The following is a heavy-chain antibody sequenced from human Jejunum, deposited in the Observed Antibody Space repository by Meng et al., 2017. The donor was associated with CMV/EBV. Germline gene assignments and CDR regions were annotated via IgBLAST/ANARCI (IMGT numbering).Heavy chain of an antibody. CDR1: DYY. D-gene: IGHD3-22*01. CDR3: ARSKKTFNYDTSGPDALDI. V-gene: IGHV3-11*01. J-gene: IGHJ3*02. CDR2: ISSRGSTI. Sequence: DYYMSWIRQAPGKGLEWVSYISSRGSTIYYADSVKGRFTSSRDNAKNSLYLQMNSLRAEDRAVYYCARSKKTFNYDTSGPDALDIWGQGTMVTVSS.